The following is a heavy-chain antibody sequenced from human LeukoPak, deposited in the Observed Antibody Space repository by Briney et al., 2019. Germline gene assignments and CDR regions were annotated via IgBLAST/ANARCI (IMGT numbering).Heavy chain of an antibody. CDR2: IYYSGST. Sequence: SETLSLTCTVSGGSISSYYWSWIRQPPGKGLEWIGYIYYSGSTNYNPSLKSRVAISVDTSKNQFSLKLSSVTAADTAVYYCARDRGSSSSEFDIWGQGTIVTVSS. J-gene: IGHJ3*02. CDR1: GGSISSYY. CDR3: ARDRGSSSSEFDI. V-gene: IGHV4-59*01. D-gene: IGHD6-6*01.